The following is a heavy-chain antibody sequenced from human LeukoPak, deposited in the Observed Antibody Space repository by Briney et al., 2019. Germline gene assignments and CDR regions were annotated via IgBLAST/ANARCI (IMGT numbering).Heavy chain of an antibody. CDR1: GFTFSSYS. CDR2: ISSSSSYI. V-gene: IGHV3-21*01. D-gene: IGHD3-22*01. Sequence: GRSLRLSCAASGFTFSSYSMNWVRQAPGKGLGWVSSISSSSSYIYYADSVKGRFTISRDNAKNSLYLQMNSLRAEDTAVYYCARDLKRRVYYDSSGSDDAFDIWGQGTMVTVSS. CDR3: ARDLKRRVYYDSSGSDDAFDI. J-gene: IGHJ3*02.